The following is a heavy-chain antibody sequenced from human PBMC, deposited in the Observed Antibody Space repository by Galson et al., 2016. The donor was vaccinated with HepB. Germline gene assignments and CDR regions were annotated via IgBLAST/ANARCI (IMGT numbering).Heavy chain of an antibody. Sequence: SLRLSCAASGFTFSGYSMSWVRQAPGKGLEWVSSISSGSSYIYYADSVKGRFTVSRNNAWNSQSLQMHSRRAEDTAIYYCARDVRVWGNCRFDYWRRGTLVTVS. CDR3: ARDVRVWGNCRFDY. V-gene: IGHV3-21*01. D-gene: IGHD3-16*02. CDR2: ISSGSSYI. CDR1: GFTFSGYS. J-gene: IGHJ4*02.